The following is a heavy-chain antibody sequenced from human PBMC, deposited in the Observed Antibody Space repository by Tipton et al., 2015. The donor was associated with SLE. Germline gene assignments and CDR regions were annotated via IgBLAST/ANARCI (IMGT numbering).Heavy chain of an antibody. CDR1: GGSISSYY. V-gene: IGHV4-59*01. J-gene: IGHJ3*02. CDR3: ARVAVITQAFDI. Sequence: TLSLICTVSGGSISSYYWSWIRQPPGKGLEWIGYIYYSGSTNYNPSLKSRVTISVDTSKNQFSLKLSSVTAADTAVYYCARVAVITQAFDIWGQGTMVTVSS. CDR2: IYYSGST. D-gene: IGHD3-22*01.